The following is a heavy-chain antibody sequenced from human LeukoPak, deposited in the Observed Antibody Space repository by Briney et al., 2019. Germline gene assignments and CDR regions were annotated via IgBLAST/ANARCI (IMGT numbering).Heavy chain of an antibody. CDR2: IYTSGST. Sequence: PSETLSLTCIASGGSISSYYWSWIRQPPGKGLEWIGRIYTSGSTNYNPSLKSRVTISVDTSKNQFSLKLSSVTAADTAVYYCARARIGLLWFGELYWGQGTLVTVSS. CDR3: ARARIGLLWFGELY. V-gene: IGHV4-4*08. J-gene: IGHJ4*02. CDR1: GGSISSYY. D-gene: IGHD3-10*01.